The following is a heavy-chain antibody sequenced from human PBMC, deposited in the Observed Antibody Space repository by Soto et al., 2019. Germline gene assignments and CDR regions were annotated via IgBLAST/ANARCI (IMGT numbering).Heavy chain of an antibody. V-gene: IGHV1-24*01. CDR3: ATGPRIGQDIVATIAGADYYYMDV. D-gene: IGHD5-12*01. CDR1: GYTLTELS. J-gene: IGHJ6*03. CDR2: FDPEDGET. Sequence: ASVKVSCKVSGYTLTELSMHWVRQAPGKGLEWMGGFDPEDGETIYAQKFQGRVTMTEDTSTDTAYMELSSLRSEDTAVYYCATGPRIGQDIVATIAGADYYYMDVWGKGTTVTVSS.